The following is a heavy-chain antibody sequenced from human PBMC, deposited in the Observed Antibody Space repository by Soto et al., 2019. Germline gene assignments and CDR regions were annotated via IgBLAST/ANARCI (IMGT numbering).Heavy chain of an antibody. J-gene: IGHJ4*02. Sequence: GGSLRLSCAASGFVFSKSWVSWVRQAPGKGLEWLGRIKSKTEGETTDYTAPVKGRFTIFRDDSKSTVYLQMNSLRTEDTGVYYCTTDPRDWGQGSLVTVSS. CDR1: GFVFSKSW. CDR2: IKSKTEGETT. CDR3: TTDPRD. V-gene: IGHV3-15*01.